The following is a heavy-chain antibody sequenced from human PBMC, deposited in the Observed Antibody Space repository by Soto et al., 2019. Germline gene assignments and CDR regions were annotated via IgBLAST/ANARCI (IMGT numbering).Heavy chain of an antibody. J-gene: IGHJ6*02. CDR1: GFTFSSYG. Sequence: GGSLRLSCAASGFTFSSYGMHWVRQAPGKGLEWVAVISYDGSKKYYADSVKGRFTISRDNSKNTLYLQMNSLRGEDTAVYYCAKESSSGYYYYYGMDVWGQGTTVTVSS. CDR2: ISYDGSKK. CDR3: AKESSSGYYYYYGMDV. V-gene: IGHV3-30*18. D-gene: IGHD6-6*01.